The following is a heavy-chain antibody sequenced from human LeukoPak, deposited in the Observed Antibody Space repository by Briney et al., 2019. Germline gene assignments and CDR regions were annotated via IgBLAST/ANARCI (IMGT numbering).Heavy chain of an antibody. Sequence: GGSLRLSCAASGFTFSGYTLHWLRQAPGKGLEYVSAIISHGGSTHYADSVKGRFTVSRDNSKNTLYLQMDSLRAEDMAVYYCARITMGATSANFYYYFLDAWGKGITVTVSS. J-gene: IGHJ6*03. D-gene: IGHD3-3*01. CDR2: IISHGGST. CDR1: GFTFSGYT. V-gene: IGHV3-64*02. CDR3: ARITMGATSANFYYYFLDA.